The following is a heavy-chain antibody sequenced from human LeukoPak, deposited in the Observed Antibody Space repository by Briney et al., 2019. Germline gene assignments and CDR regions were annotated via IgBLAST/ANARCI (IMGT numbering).Heavy chain of an antibody. Sequence: GGSLRLSCAASGFTFSSYAMTWVRQAPGKGLEWVSAISGSGGGTYYADSVKGRFTISRDNSKNTLYLQMNSLTAKDTALYYCAKGEYEMATIGMIDYWGQGTLVTVSS. V-gene: IGHV3-23*01. CDR2: ISGSGGGT. CDR1: GFTFSSYA. CDR3: AKGEYEMATIGMIDY. J-gene: IGHJ4*02. D-gene: IGHD5-24*01.